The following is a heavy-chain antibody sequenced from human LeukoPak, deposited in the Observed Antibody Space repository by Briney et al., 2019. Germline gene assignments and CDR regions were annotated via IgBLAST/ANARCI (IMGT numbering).Heavy chain of an antibody. J-gene: IGHJ5*02. Sequence: ASVKVSCKASGYTFTGYYMHWVRQAPGQGLEWMGWINPNSGGTNYAQKFQGRVTMSRATSISTAYMELSTLRSDDTAVYYCARTAGSGSQLTSWGQGTLVTVSS. CDR2: INPNSGGT. CDR1: GYTFTGYY. V-gene: IGHV1-2*02. CDR3: ARTAGSGSQLTS. D-gene: IGHD1-1*01.